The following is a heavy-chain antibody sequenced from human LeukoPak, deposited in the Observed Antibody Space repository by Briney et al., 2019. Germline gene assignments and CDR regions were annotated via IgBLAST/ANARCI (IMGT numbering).Heavy chain of an antibody. CDR1: GGTFSSYA. CDR2: IIPIFGTA. V-gene: IGHV1-69*06. D-gene: IGHD1-26*01. J-gene: IGHJ3*02. CDR3: ARGLSGSYYAFDI. Sequence: ASVKVSCKASGGTFSSYAISWVRQAPGQGLEWMGGIIPIFGTANYAQKFQGRVTITADKSTSTAYMELSSLRSEDTAVYYCARGLSGSYYAFDIWGQGTMVTVSS.